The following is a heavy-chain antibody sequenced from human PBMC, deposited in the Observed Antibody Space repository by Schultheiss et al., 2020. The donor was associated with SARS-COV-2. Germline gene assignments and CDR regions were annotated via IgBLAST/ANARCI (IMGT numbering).Heavy chain of an antibody. V-gene: IGHV4-61*05. CDR3: ARVSWNGRAGLDY. CDR1: GGSISSSSYY. Sequence: SETLSLTCTVSGGSISSSSYYWGWIRQPPGKGLEWIGYIYYSGSTNYNPSLKSRVTISVDTSKNQFSLKLSSVTAADTAVYYCARVSWNGRAGLDYWGQGTLVTVSS. CDR2: IYYSGST. J-gene: IGHJ4*02. D-gene: IGHD1-1*01.